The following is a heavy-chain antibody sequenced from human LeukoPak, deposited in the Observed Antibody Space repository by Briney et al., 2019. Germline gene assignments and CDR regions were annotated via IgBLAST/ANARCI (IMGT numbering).Heavy chain of an antibody. V-gene: IGHV5-51*01. CDR2: IYPGDSDT. CDR1: GYTFSTYW. CDR3: ARSPEKRNRFDY. D-gene: IGHD1/OR15-1a*01. J-gene: IGHJ4*02. Sequence: GESLKISCKGSGYTFSTYWIGWVRQMPGKGLEWMGIIYPGDSDTRYSPSLQGQVTISVDKSISTAYLQWSSLKASDTAIYYCARSPEKRNRFDYWGQGTLVTVSS.